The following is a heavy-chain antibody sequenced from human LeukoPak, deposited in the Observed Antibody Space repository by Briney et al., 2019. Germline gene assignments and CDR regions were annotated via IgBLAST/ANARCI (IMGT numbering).Heavy chain of an antibody. V-gene: IGHV1-18*01. CDR1: GYTFTSYG. Sequence: ASVKVSCKASGYTFTSYGISWVRQAPGQGLEWMGWISAYNGNTNYAQKLQGGVTMTTDTSTSTVYMELRSLRSDDTAVYYCARVGPYYDFWSGYYPFDYWGQGTLVTVPS. D-gene: IGHD3-3*01. CDR3: ARVGPYYDFWSGYYPFDY. J-gene: IGHJ4*02. CDR2: ISAYNGNT.